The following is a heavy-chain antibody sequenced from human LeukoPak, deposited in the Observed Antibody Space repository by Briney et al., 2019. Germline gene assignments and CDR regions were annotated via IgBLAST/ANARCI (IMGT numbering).Heavy chain of an antibody. Sequence: SETLSLTCTVSGGSISSGGYYWSWIRQHPGKGLEWIGYIYYSESTYYNPSVKSRVTISVDTSKNQFSLKLSSVTAADTAVYYCARVGYCSSTSCYDDYYYYGMDVWGQGTTVTVSS. CDR1: GGSISSGGYY. CDR2: IYYSEST. J-gene: IGHJ6*02. CDR3: ARVGYCSSTSCYDDYYYYGMDV. D-gene: IGHD2-2*01. V-gene: IGHV4-31*03.